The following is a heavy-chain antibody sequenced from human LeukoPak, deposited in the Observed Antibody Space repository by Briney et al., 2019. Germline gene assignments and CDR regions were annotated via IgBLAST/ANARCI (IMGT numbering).Heavy chain of an antibody. D-gene: IGHD6-19*01. Sequence: ASVKVSCKASGYTFTSYAMNWVRQAPGQGLEWMGWINPNTGNPSYAQGFTGRFVFSLDTSVSTAYLQISSLKAEDTAVYYCARDQVAVAGPYYYYMDVWGKGTTVTVSS. CDR1: GYTFTSYA. V-gene: IGHV7-4-1*02. CDR2: INPNTGNP. CDR3: ARDQVAVAGPYYYYMDV. J-gene: IGHJ6*03.